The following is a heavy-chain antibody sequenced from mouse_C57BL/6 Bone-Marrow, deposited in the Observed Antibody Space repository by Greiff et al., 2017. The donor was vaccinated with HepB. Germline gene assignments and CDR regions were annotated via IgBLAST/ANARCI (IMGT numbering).Heavy chain of an antibody. Sequence: QVQLKQSGAELVMPGASVKLSCKASGYTFTSYWMHWVKQRPGQGLEWIGEIDPSDSYTNYNQKFKGKSTLTVDKSSSTAYMQLSSLTSEDSAVYYCARDSPYYAMDYWGQGTSVTVSS. V-gene: IGHV1-69*01. CDR3: ARDSPYYAMDY. CDR2: IDPSDSYT. J-gene: IGHJ4*01. CDR1: GYTFTSYW. D-gene: IGHD3-2*01.